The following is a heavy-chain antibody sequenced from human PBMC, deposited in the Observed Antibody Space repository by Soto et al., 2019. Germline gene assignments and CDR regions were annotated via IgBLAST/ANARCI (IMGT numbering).Heavy chain of an antibody. V-gene: IGHV4-59*01. D-gene: IGHD6-13*01. Sequence: PSETLSHTCTVSGGSISSYYWSWIRQPPGKGLEWIGYIYYSGSTNYNPSLKSRVTISVDTSKNQFSLKLSSVTAADTAVYYCARAGSCRWYVPPFWFDPWGQGTLVTVSS. CDR1: GGSISSYY. J-gene: IGHJ5*02. CDR2: IYYSGST. CDR3: ARAGSCRWYVPPFWFDP.